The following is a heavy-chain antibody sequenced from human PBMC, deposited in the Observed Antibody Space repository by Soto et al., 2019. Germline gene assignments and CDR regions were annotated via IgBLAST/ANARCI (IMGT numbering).Heavy chain of an antibody. CDR1: GGSISSSSYY. CDR2: IYYSGST. J-gene: IGHJ3*02. Sequence: SETLSLTCTVSGGSISSSSYYWGWIRQPPGKGLEWIGSIYYSGSTYYNPSLKSRVTISVDTSKNQFSLKLSSVTAADTAVYYCVRPWFSSGWYYDAFYICGQGTTVTVSS. V-gene: IGHV4-39*01. CDR3: VRPWFSSGWYYDAFYI. D-gene: IGHD6-19*01.